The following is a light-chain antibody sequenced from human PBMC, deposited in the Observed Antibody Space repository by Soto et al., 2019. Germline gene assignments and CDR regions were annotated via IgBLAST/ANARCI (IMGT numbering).Light chain of an antibody. CDR3: TSYAGSNIWV. CDR1: RSDVGAYNY. Sequence: QSALTQPPSASGSPGPSVTISCTGTRSDVGAYNYVSWYQQYPGKAPKLMIYEVSKRPSGVPDRFSGSKSGKTASLTVSGLQPEDEADYYCTSYAGSNIWVFGGGTKLTVL. V-gene: IGLV2-8*01. CDR2: EVS. J-gene: IGLJ3*02.